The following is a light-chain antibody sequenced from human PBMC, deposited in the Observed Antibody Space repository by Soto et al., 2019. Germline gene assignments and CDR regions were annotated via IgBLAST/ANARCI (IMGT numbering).Light chain of an antibody. J-gene: IGKJ4*01. CDR2: GAS. V-gene: IGKV3-20*01. CDR1: QSVTSNY. CDR3: QKYGSSPA. Sequence: EIVLTQSPGTLSLSPGERATLSCRASQSVTSNYLAWYQQKPRQAPRLLIYGASSRATGIPDRCSGSGSGTDFTLTISRLEPEDFSVYYCQKYGSSPAFGGGTKVEIK.